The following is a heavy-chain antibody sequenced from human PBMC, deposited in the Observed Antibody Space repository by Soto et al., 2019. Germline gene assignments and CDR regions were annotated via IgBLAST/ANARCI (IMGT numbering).Heavy chain of an antibody. D-gene: IGHD1-7*01. CDR3: ARGLENYSYFAH. V-gene: IGHV3-74*01. CDR2: INTDGSST. J-gene: IGHJ4*02. CDR1: GFSFSTYW. Sequence: EVQLVESGGGLVQPGGSLRLSCAASGFSFSTYWMHWVRQAPGKGLEWVSRINTDGSSTIYADSVKGRFTISRDNAKNTVSLQLTRLRAEDKAVYCWARGLENYSYFAHWGQGILVTVSS.